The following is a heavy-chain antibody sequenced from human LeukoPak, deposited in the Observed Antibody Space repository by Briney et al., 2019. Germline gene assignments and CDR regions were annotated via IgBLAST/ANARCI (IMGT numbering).Heavy chain of an antibody. V-gene: IGHV3-9*01. CDR2: ISWNSGSI. J-gene: IGHJ4*02. Sequence: PGRSLRLSCAASGFTFDDYAMHWVRHAPGKGLEWVSGISWNSGSIGYADSVKGRFTISRDNAKNSLYLQMNSLRAEDTALYYCAKDIRRGYSYGTIDYWGQGTLVTVSS. CDR1: GFTFDDYA. CDR3: AKDIRRGYSYGTIDY. D-gene: IGHD5-18*01.